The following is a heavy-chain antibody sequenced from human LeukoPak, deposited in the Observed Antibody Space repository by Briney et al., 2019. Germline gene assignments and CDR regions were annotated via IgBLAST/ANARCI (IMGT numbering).Heavy chain of an antibody. CDR2: IIPILGIA. J-gene: IGHJ1*01. D-gene: IGHD5-24*01. Sequence: ASVKVSCKASGGTFSSYAISWVRQAPGQGLEWMGRIIPILGIANYAQKFQGRVTITADKSTSTAYMELSSLRSEDTAVYYCARGRDGYNFIYDWGQGTLVTVSS. V-gene: IGHV1-69*04. CDR3: ARGRDGYNFIYD. CDR1: GGTFSSYA.